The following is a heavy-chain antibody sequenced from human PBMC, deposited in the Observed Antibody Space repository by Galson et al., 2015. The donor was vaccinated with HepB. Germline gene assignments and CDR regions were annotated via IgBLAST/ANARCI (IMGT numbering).Heavy chain of an antibody. Sequence: SLRLACADSRYNVSCYALHRVRQARGKGLEWAAVISYDGSNKYYAVSVNGRFTISRDNYKYTLHLQKNSLSAEDTAVYYCARAGSPGDGTFDYWGQGTLVTVSS. D-gene: IGHD1-1*01. CDR3: ARAGSPGDGTFDY. V-gene: IGHV3-30*04. J-gene: IGHJ4*02. CDR1: RYNVSCYA. CDR2: ISYDGSNK.